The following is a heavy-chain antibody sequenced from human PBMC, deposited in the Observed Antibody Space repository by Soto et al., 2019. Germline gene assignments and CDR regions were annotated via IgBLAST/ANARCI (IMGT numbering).Heavy chain of an antibody. Sequence: PSETLSLTCAVHGGSFSGYYWSWIRQPPGKGLEWIGEINHSGSTNYNPSLKSRVTISVDTSKNQFSLKLSSVTAADTAVYYCARGYCTNGVCYAVFDYWGQGTLVTVSS. CDR1: GGSFSGYY. CDR3: ARGYCTNGVCYAVFDY. V-gene: IGHV4-34*01. CDR2: INHSGST. D-gene: IGHD2-8*01. J-gene: IGHJ4*02.